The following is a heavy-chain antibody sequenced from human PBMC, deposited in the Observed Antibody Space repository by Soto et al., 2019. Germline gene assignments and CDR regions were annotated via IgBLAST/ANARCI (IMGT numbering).Heavy chain of an antibody. D-gene: IGHD6-19*01. V-gene: IGHV2-5*02. CDR1: GFSLTTTGVG. CDR2: IYWDDDK. J-gene: IGHJ4*02. Sequence: QITLKESGPSLVKPTQTLTLTCTFSGFSLTTTGVGVVWLRHPPGKSLECLGLIYWDDDKHYSPSPRSRLTVTKDTAQDQVVLTLTNVERADTGTYFCAYVGGLEQWLYRRDHWGQGTLVTVSS. CDR3: AYVGGLEQWLYRRDH.